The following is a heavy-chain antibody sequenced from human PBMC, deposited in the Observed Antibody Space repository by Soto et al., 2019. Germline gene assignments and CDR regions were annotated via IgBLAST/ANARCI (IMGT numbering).Heavy chain of an antibody. V-gene: IGHV3-23*01. J-gene: IGHJ6*02. Sequence: EVQLLESGGGLVQPGGSLRLSCAASGFTFSSYAMKWVRQAPGKGLEWVSLIGESGTPTYYADSVKGRFTISRDNSGKTLFLEMYSLRAEATAVYYCARYIPGGRYYGMDVGAKGPRSPSP. CDR3: ARYIPGGRYYGMDV. CDR1: GFTFSSYA. CDR2: IGESGTPT. D-gene: IGHD2-2*01.